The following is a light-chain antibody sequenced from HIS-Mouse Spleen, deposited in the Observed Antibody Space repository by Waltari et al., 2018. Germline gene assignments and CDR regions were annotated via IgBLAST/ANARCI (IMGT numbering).Light chain of an antibody. V-gene: IGLV3-10*01. J-gene: IGLJ2*01. CDR2: EDS. CDR3: YSTDSSGNHRV. Sequence: SYKLTQPPSVSVSPGQTARLTCSGDALPTKYAYWYQQKSGQAPVLVIYEDSKRPSGIPERFSGSSSGTMATLTISGAQVEDEADYYCYSTDSSGNHRVFGGGTKLTVL. CDR1: ALPTKY.